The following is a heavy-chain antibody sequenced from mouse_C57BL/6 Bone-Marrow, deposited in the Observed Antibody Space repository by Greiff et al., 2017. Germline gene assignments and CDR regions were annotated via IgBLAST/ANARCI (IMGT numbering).Heavy chain of an antibody. Sequence: VQLQQSGPGLVKPSPSLSLTCSVTGYSITSCYYWNWIRQLPGNKLEWMGYISYDGSNNYNPSLKNLISITLDTSDNQFFLKLNSVTTEDSAAYYCARAVLSYFDYWGQGTTLTVSS. D-gene: IGHD1-1*01. CDR1: GYSITSCYY. CDR2: ISYDGSN. J-gene: IGHJ2*01. CDR3: ARAVLSYFDY. V-gene: IGHV3-6*01.